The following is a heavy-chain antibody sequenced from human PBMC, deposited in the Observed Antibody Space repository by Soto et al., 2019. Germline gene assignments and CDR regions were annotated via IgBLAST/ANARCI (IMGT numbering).Heavy chain of an antibody. CDR2: IKSKTDGGTT. J-gene: IGHJ4*02. D-gene: IGHD6-6*01. CDR3: TTDPNIAARSY. Sequence: GGSLRLSCAASGFTFSNAWMSWVRQAPGKGLEWVCRIKSKTDGGTTDYAAPVKGRFTISRDDSKNTLYLQMNSLKTEATAVYYCTTDPNIAARSYWGQGTLVTVSS. CDR1: GFTFSNAW. V-gene: IGHV3-15*01.